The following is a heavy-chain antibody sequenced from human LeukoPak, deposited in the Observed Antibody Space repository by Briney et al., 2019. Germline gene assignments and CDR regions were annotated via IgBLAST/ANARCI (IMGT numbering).Heavy chain of an antibody. Sequence: PSETLSLTCTVSGVSTSSSSYYWGCIRQPPGKGLEWIGTTYYNGNTYYNPSLKSRVTMSIDTSKNQFSLRLTSVTAADTAEYYCVRQPGYSYLTTYSYYYMDVWGKGTTVTVSS. CDR2: TYYNGNT. CDR3: VRQPGYSYLTTYSYYYMDV. CDR1: GVSTSSSSYY. J-gene: IGHJ6*03. V-gene: IGHV4-39*01. D-gene: IGHD5-18*01.